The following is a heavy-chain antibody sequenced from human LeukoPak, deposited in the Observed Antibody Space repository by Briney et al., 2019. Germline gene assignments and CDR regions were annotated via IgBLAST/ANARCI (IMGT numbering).Heavy chain of an antibody. Sequence: PGGSLRLSCAASGFTFSSYSMNWVRQAPGKGLEWVSSMNSSSSYIYYADSVKGRFTISRHNAKNSLYLQMNSLRAEDTAVYYCARTNIVVVPAAPWDAFDIWGQGTMVTVST. CDR1: GFTFSSYS. CDR3: ARTNIVVVPAAPWDAFDI. CDR2: MNSSSSYI. J-gene: IGHJ3*02. D-gene: IGHD2-2*01. V-gene: IGHV3-21*01.